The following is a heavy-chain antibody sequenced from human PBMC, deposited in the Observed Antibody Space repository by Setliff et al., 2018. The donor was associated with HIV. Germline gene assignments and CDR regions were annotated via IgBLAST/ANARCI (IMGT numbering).Heavy chain of an antibody. CDR2: IYYSGST. V-gene: IGHV4-31*03. CDR3: ARDRSHPPYYTDV. J-gene: IGHJ6*03. Sequence: PSETLSLTCTVSGGSISSAAYYWSWIRQHPGKGLEWIGHIYYSGSTNYNPSLKSRVTISVDTSKNQFSLKLTSVAAADTAVYYCARDRSHPPYYTDVWGKGTTVTVSS. CDR1: GGSISSAAYY.